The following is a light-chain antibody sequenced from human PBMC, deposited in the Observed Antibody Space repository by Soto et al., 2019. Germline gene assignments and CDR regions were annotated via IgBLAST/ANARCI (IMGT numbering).Light chain of an antibody. Sequence: RVMTQSPATLSVSPGERVTLSCRASQSVGSDLAWYQQKPGQAPRLLVYRASTRATGIPARFSGSGSGTDFTLTISSLEPEDFAVYYCQQYGSSPRTFGQGTKVDIK. CDR1: QSVGSD. CDR2: RAS. V-gene: IGKV3-15*01. CDR3: QQYGSSPRT. J-gene: IGKJ1*01.